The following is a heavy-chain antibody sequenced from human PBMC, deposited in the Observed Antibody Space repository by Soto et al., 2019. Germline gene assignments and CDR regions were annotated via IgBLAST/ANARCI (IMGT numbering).Heavy chain of an antibody. CDR1: GGSISSSSYY. D-gene: IGHD3-3*01. CDR2: IYYSGST. J-gene: IGHJ6*02. V-gene: IGHV4-61*01. CDR3: ARDRLGSYDFWSGYYTGDYYYGMDV. Sequence: SETLSLTCTVSGGSISSSSYYWGWIRQPPGKGLEWIGYIYYSGSTNYNPSLKSRVTISVDTSKNQFSLKLSSVTAADTAVYYCARDRLGSYDFWSGYYTGDYYYGMDVWGQGTTVTVSS.